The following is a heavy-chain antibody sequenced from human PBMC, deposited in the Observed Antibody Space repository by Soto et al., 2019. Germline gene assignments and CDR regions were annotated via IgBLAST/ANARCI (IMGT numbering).Heavy chain of an antibody. CDR2: IYHSGST. V-gene: IGHV4-30-2*01. J-gene: IGHJ3*02. CDR3: ARAGGYSGYDHAFDI. D-gene: IGHD5-12*01. CDR1: GGSISSGGYS. Sequence: SETLSLTCAVSGGSISSGGYSWSWIRQPPGKGLEWIGYIYHSGSTYYNPSLKSRVTISVDRSKNQFSLKLGSVTAADTAVYYCARAGGYSGYDHAFDIWGQGTMVTVSS.